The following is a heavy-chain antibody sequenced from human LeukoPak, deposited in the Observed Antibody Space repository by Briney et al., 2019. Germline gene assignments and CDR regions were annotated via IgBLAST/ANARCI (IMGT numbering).Heavy chain of an antibody. CDR2: VSGSGGST. D-gene: IGHD6-19*01. Sequence: GESLKISCAASGFTFSSYAMTWVRQAPGKGLEWVSSVSGSGGSTYNADSVKGRFTIFRDNSKNTLYLHMNSLRAEDTAVYYCAKASSDSTGWSYYWGQGTLVTVSS. CDR1: GFTFSSYA. CDR3: AKASSDSTGWSYY. J-gene: IGHJ4*02. V-gene: IGHV3-23*01.